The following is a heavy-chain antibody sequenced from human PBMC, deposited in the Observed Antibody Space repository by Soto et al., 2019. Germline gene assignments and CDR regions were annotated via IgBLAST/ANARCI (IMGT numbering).Heavy chain of an antibody. V-gene: IGHV2-5*01. J-gene: IGHJ5*02. CDR1: GFSLSASGVG. D-gene: IGHD2-2*01. CDR2: VSWNGAE. CDR3: AHSRGTGVYCDSTSCLSWFDP. Sequence: QITLEESGPTLVEPTQTLTLTCTFSGFSLSASGVGVGWIRQPPGEALEWLALVSWNGAERSSPSLKSRLTITKDTSKNQVVLTMTNMDPVDTATYYCAHSRGTGVYCDSTSCLSWFDPWGQGALVNVSS.